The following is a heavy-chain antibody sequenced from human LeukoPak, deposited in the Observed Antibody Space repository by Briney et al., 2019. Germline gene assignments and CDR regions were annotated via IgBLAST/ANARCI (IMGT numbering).Heavy chain of an antibody. CDR1: GYSFTSYW. V-gene: IGHV5-51*01. D-gene: IGHD3-10*01. CDR3: ARRPGYYVSGPPDAFDI. CDR2: IYPGDSNT. Sequence: GESLKISCKDSGYSFTSYWIGWVRQMPGKGLEWMGIIYPGDSNTRYSPSFQGQVTISADKSISTAYLQWSSLKASDTAMYYCARRPGYYVSGPPDAFDIWGQGTMVTVSS. J-gene: IGHJ3*02.